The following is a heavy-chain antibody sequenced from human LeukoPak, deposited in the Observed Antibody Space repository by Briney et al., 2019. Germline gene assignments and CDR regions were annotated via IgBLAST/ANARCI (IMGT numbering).Heavy chain of an antibody. D-gene: IGHD4-17*01. CDR3: ARERNGDYGEVYFDY. CDR1: GGSISSYY. V-gene: IGHV4-59*01. CDR2: IYYSGST. J-gene: IGHJ4*02. Sequence: SETLSLTCTVSGGSISSYYWSWIRQPPGKGLKWIGYIYYSGSTNYNPSLKSRVTISVDTSKNQFSLKLSSVTAADTAVYYCARERNGDYGEVYFDYWGQGTLVTVSS.